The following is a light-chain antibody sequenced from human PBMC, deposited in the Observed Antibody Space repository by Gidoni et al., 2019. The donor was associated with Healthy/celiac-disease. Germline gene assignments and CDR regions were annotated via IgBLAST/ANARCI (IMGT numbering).Light chain of an antibody. CDR3: QQYNSWPPWT. J-gene: IGKJ1*01. Sequence: EIVMTQSLATLSVSPGERATLSCRSSQSVSSNLAWYQQQPGQAPRLLIYGSSTRTTGIPALFSCSGSGTEFTFTLSSLQSEDFAVYYCQQYNSWPPWTFGQGTKVEIK. CDR1: QSVSSN. V-gene: IGKV3-15*01. CDR2: GSS.